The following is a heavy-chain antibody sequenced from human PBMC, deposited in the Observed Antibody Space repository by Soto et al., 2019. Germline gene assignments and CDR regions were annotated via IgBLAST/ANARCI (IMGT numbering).Heavy chain of an antibody. J-gene: IGHJ5*02. CDR1: GGSISSSSYF. CDR3: ARHPSDFWFDP. V-gene: IGHV4-39*01. D-gene: IGHD2-21*02. CDR2: IYYSGST. Sequence: QLQLQESGPGLVKPSETLSLTCTVSGGSISSSSYFWGWIRQPPGKGLEWIGSIYYSGSTYYNPSLKGRVTVPVDTSKHQFSLTLSSVTAADTAVYYCARHPSDFWFDPWGQGTLVTVSS.